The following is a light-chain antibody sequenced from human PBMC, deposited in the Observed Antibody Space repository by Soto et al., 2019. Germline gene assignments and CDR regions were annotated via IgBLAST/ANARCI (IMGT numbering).Light chain of an antibody. J-gene: IGLJ2*01. CDR2: DNN. V-gene: IGLV1-51*01. Sequence: QSVLMQPPSVSAAPRQKVTISCSGSTSNIGNNFVSWYQQLPGTAPKLLIYDNNKRPSGIPDRFSGSRSGTSATLGITGLQTWDEADYYCGTWDASLSAGVFGGGTKLTVL. CDR3: GTWDASLSAGV. CDR1: TSNIGNNF.